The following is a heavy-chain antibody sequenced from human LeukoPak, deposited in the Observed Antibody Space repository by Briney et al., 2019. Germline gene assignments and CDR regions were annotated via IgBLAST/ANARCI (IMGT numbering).Heavy chain of an antibody. CDR3: ATLYSSSRFDWFDP. CDR2: INPNTGDT. D-gene: IGHD6-13*01. Sequence: ASVKVSCRASGYTFTAYYMHWVRQAPGQGLDWMGWINPNTGDTNYAQKFQGRVTMTRDTSINTAYMELSRLRSDDTAVYYCATLYSSSRFDWFDPWGQGTLVTVSS. V-gene: IGHV1-2*02. J-gene: IGHJ5*02. CDR1: GYTFTAYY.